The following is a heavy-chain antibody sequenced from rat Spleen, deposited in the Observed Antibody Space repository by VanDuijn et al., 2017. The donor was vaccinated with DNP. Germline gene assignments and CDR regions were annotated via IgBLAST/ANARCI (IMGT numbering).Heavy chain of an antibody. Sequence: EVKLVESGGGLVQPGRSLKLSCAASGFTFSNYGMHWIRQAPTKGLEWVASISPSGGDIYYRDSVKGRFTMSSDDARSTLYLQMDSLRSEDTATYYCATGSSYGFANWGQGTLVTVSS. J-gene: IGHJ3*01. CDR1: GFTFSNYG. V-gene: IGHV5-19*01. CDR2: ISPSGGDI. CDR3: ATGSSYGFAN. D-gene: IGHD1-2*01.